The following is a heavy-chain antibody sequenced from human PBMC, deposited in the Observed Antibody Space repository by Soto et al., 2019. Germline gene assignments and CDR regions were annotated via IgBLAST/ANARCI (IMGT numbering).Heavy chain of an antibody. Sequence: PGGSLRLSCAASGFTFSSYGMNWVRQAPGKGLEWVSSISSSSSYIYYADSVKGRFTISRDNSKNTLYLQMNSLRAEDTAVYYCATGRGVNFYYGMDVWGQGTTVTVSS. J-gene: IGHJ6*02. CDR1: GFTFSSYG. V-gene: IGHV3-21*04. D-gene: IGHD3-10*01. CDR2: ISSSSSYI. CDR3: ATGRGVNFYYGMDV.